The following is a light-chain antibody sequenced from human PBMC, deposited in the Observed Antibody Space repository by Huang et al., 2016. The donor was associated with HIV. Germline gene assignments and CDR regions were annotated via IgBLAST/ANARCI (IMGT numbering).Light chain of an antibody. Sequence: EIVLTQSPATLSLSPGERATLSCRASQNVSSFLAWYQLKPGQAPRLLIYDASNGATGIPVRFSGSGSGTDFTLTISSLEPEDFAVYSCQQRSNWPLTFGGGTKVEIK. CDR2: DAS. CDR1: QNVSSF. CDR3: QQRSNWPLT. J-gene: IGKJ4*01. V-gene: IGKV3-11*01.